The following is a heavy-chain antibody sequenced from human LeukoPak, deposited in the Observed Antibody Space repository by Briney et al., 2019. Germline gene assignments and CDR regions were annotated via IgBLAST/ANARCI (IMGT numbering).Heavy chain of an antibody. D-gene: IGHD2-15*01. CDR3: AKGLYCSGGSCYVY. CDR1: GFTFSSYG. V-gene: IGHV3-30*18. CDR2: ISYDGSNK. Sequence: GGSLRLSCAASGFTFSSYGMHWVLQAPGKGLEWVAVISYDGSNKYYADSVKGRFTISRDNSKNTLYLQMNSLRAEDTAVYYCAKGLYCSGGSCYVYWGQGTLVTVSS. J-gene: IGHJ4*02.